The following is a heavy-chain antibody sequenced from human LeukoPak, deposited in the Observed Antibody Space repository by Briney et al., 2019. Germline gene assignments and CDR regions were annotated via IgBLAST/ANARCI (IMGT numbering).Heavy chain of an antibody. CDR1: GYSFTSYW. J-gene: IGHJ4*02. Sequence: GESLKISCKGSGYSFTSYWIGWVRQMPGKGLEWMGIIYPGDSDTRYSPSFQGQVTISADKSISTAYLQWSSLKASDTAMYYCARLLWYYGSGSYGPFDYWGQGTLVTVSS. CDR2: IYPGDSDT. CDR3: ARLLWYYGSGSYGPFDY. V-gene: IGHV5-51*01. D-gene: IGHD3-10*01.